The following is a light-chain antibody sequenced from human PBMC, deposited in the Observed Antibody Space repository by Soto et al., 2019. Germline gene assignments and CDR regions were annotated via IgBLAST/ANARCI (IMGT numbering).Light chain of an antibody. CDR1: SSDVVGYDY. CDR2: EVN. CDR3: SSYAVSDSLV. V-gene: IGLV2-8*01. Sequence: QSALTQPPSASGSPGQSVTISCTGTSSDVVGYDYVSWYQQHPGKVPKLMIYEVNKRPSGVPDRFSGSKSGNTASLTVSGLQTEDEADYYCSSYAVSDSLVFGGGTKLTVL. J-gene: IGLJ2*01.